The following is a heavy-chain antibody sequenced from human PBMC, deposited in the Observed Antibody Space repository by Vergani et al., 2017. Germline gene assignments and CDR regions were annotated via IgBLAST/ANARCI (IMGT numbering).Heavy chain of an antibody. CDR2: ISWNSGSI. CDR1: GFTFDDYA. D-gene: IGHD5-12*01. Sequence: EVQLVESGGGLVQPGRSLRLSCAASGFTFDDYAMHWVRQAPGKGLEWVSGISWNSGSIGYADSVKGRFTISRDNAKNSLYLQMNSLRAEDTAVYYCARSSVATLKRTAYYFDYWGQGTLVTVSS. J-gene: IGHJ4*02. V-gene: IGHV3-9*01. CDR3: ARSSVATLKRTAYYFDY.